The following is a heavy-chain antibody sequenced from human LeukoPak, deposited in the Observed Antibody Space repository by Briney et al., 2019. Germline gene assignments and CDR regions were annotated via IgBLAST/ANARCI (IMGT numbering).Heavy chain of an antibody. D-gene: IGHD5-12*01. Sequence: ASVKVSCKASGYTFTGYNVHWVRQAPGQGLEWMGWIDPNSGRTYYAQKFQGRVTMTRDTSITTAYMELSRLISDDTAVYYCARKIIVPTILSPENGMDVWGQGTTVTVS. V-gene: IGHV1-2*02. CDR1: GYTFTGYN. CDR3: ARKIIVPTILSPENGMDV. CDR2: IDPNSGRT. J-gene: IGHJ6*02.